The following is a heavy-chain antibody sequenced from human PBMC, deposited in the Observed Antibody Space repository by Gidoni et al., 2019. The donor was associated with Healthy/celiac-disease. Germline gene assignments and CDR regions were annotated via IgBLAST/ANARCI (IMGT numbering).Heavy chain of an antibody. V-gene: IGHV3-23*01. J-gene: IGHJ4*02. CDR2: ISGSGGIT. Sequence: VQLLESGGGLVQPGGSLRLSCAAPRFPLSSFAMSWVRPAPGKGLEWVSAISGSGGITYYADSVKGRFTISRDNSKNTLYLKMNSLRAEDTAVYYCAKFRNSGYYSADYWGQGTLVTVSS. D-gene: IGHD5-12*01. CDR3: AKFRNSGYYSADY. CDR1: RFPLSSFA.